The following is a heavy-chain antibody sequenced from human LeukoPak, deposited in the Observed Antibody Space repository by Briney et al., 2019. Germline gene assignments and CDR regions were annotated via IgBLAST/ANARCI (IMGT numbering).Heavy chain of an antibody. J-gene: IGHJ4*02. CDR3: ARRFDYYGSGSYYPFDY. D-gene: IGHD3-10*01. CDR1: GYTFTYRY. CDR2: ITPFNGNT. V-gene: IGHV1-45*02. Sequence: GASVKVSCKASGYTFTYRYLHWVRQAPGQALEWMGWITPFNGNTNYAQKFQDRVTITRDRSMSTAYMELSSLKSEDTAMYYCARRFDYYGSGSYYPFDYWGQGTLVTVSS.